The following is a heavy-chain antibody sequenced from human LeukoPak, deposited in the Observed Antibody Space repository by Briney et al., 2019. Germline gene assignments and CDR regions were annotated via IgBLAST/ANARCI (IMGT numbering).Heavy chain of an antibody. CDR1: GGSISSSSYY. D-gene: IGHD5-18*01. CDR2: IYYSGST. V-gene: IGHV4-39*07. CDR3: AREPRIQLWFNTNWFDP. J-gene: IGHJ5*02. Sequence: SETLSLTCTVSGGSISSSSYYWGWIRQPPGKGLEWIGSIYYSGSTYYNPSLKSRVTISVDTSKNQFSLKLSSVTAADTAVYYCAREPRIQLWFNTNWFDPWGQGTLVTVSS.